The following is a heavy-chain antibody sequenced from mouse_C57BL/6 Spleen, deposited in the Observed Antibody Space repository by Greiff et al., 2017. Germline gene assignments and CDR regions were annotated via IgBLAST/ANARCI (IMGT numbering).Heavy chain of an antibody. D-gene: IGHD1-1*01. J-gene: IGHJ1*03. CDR1: GYAFSSSW. V-gene: IGHV1-82*01. Sequence: VQLQQSGPELVKPGASVKISCKASGYAFSSSWMNWVKQRPGKGLEWIGRIYPGDGDTNYNGKFKGKATLTADKSSSTAYMQLSSLTSEDSAVYFCARKYYGSREYFDVWGTGTTVTVSS. CDR3: ARKYYGSREYFDV. CDR2: IYPGDGDT.